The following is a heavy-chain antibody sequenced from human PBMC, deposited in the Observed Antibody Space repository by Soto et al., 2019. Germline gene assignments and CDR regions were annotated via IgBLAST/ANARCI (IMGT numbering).Heavy chain of an antibody. CDR3: ARREYSSSSWFYYYGMDV. V-gene: IGHV4-39*01. Sequence: SETLSLTCTVAGGSISSSSYYWGWIRQPPGKGLEWIGSIYYSGSTYYNPSLKSRVTISVDTSKNQFSLKLSSVTAADTAVYYCARREYSSSSWFYYYGMDVWGQGTTVTVSS. CDR2: IYYSGST. J-gene: IGHJ6*02. CDR1: GGSISSSSYY. D-gene: IGHD6-6*01.